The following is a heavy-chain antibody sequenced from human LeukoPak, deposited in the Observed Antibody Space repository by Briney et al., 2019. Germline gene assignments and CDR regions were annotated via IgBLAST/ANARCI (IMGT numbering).Heavy chain of an antibody. CDR3: ARGVYYYDSSGYYYEDY. CDR2: IYYSGSA. CDR1: GGSISSSSYY. D-gene: IGHD3-22*01. V-gene: IGHV4-39*07. J-gene: IGHJ4*02. Sequence: PSETLSLTCTVSGGSISSSSYYWGWIRQPPGKGLEWIGSIYYSGSAYYDPSLKSRVTISVDTSKNQFSLKLSSVTAADTAVYYFARGVYYYDSSGYYYEDYWGQGTLVTVSS.